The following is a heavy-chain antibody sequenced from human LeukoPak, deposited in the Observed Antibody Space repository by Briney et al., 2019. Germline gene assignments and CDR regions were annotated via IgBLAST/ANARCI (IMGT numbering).Heavy chain of an antibody. D-gene: IGHD2-21*02. Sequence: SLGLPCAAPGFTFGGFAMPWVRQAPGKGLEWGSGISWNSGTIGYADSVKGRFTISRDNAKNSLYLQMNSLRAEDTALYYCAKGSLVVVTATVDYWGQGTLVTVSS. CDR3: AKGSLVVVTATVDY. CDR2: ISWNSGTI. CDR1: GFTFGGFA. V-gene: IGHV3-9*01. J-gene: IGHJ4*02.